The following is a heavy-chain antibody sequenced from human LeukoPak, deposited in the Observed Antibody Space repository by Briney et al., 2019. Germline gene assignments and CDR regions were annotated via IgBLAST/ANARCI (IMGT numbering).Heavy chain of an antibody. J-gene: IGHJ6*02. D-gene: IGHD2-2*01. V-gene: IGHV3-21*01. CDR2: ISSSSSYI. CDR3: ARDRIGYCSSTSCPGSNYYYYGMDV. Sequence: GGSLRLSCAASGFTFSSYSTNWARQAPGKGLEWVSSISSSSSYIYYADSVKGRFTISRDNAKNSLYLQMNSLRAEDTAVYYCARDRIGYCSSTSCPGSNYYYYGMDVWGQGTTVTVSS. CDR1: GFTFSSYS.